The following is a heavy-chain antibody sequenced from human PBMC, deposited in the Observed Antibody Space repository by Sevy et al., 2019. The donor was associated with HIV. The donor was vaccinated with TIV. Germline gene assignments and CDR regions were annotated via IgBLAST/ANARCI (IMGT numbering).Heavy chain of an antibody. V-gene: IGHV3-33*01. D-gene: IGHD3-22*01. CDR3: ARDTYYYDSSGYYYHNWFDP. CDR1: GFTFSSYG. J-gene: IGHJ5*02. Sequence: GGSLRLSCAASGFTFSSYGMHWVRQAPGKGLEWVAVIWYDGSNKYYADSVKGRFTISRDNAKNSLYLQMNSLRAEDTAVYYCARDTYYYDSSGYYYHNWFDPWGQGTLVTVSS. CDR2: IWYDGSNK.